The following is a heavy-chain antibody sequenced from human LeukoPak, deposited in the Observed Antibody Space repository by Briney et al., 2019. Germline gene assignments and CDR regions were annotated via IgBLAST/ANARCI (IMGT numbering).Heavy chain of an antibody. J-gene: IGHJ4*02. CDR1: GLTFSSSW. V-gene: IGHV3-7*01. Sequence: GGSLRLSCAVSGLTFSSSWMDWVRRAPGKGLEWVASINPDGNKKYSADSVKGRFTISRDNAENSLYLQMNSLRVEDTAFYYCARDLAYSRLDYWGRGMLVTVSS. CDR2: INPDGNKK. CDR3: ARDLAYSRLDY. D-gene: IGHD5-18*01.